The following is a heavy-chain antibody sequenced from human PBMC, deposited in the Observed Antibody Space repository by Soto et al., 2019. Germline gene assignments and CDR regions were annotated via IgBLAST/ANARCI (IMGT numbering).Heavy chain of an antibody. D-gene: IGHD3-16*01. CDR3: ARIDVMPYFDY. V-gene: IGHV3-7*01. Sequence: PGGSLRLSCAASGFTFSSYWMSWVRQAPGKGPEWVANIKQDGSDKYYVDSVKGRFTISRDNAKNSLYLQMNSLRVEDTAVYYCARIDVMPYFDYWGLGTLVTVS. J-gene: IGHJ4*02. CDR1: GFTFSSYW. CDR2: IKQDGSDK.